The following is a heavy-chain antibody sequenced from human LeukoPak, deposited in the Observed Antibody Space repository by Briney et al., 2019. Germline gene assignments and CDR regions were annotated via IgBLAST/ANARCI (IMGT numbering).Heavy chain of an antibody. CDR1: GFTFSDYY. D-gene: IGHD2-2*01. V-gene: IGHV3-23*01. CDR2: ISGSGGST. J-gene: IGHJ4*02. CDR3: AKPAHCSSTSCCYDY. Sequence: GGSLRLSCAASGFTFSDYYMSWIRQAPGKGLEWVSAISGSGGSTYYADSVKGRFTISRDNSKNTLYLQMNSLRAEDTAVYYCAKPAHCSSTSCCYDYWGQGTLVTVSS.